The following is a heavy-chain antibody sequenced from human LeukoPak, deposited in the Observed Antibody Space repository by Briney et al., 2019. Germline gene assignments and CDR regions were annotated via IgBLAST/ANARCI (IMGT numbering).Heavy chain of an antibody. D-gene: IGHD3-22*01. V-gene: IGHV3-30*18. CDR3: AKGTTYYYDSSGYYYFDY. CDR2: ISYDGSNK. J-gene: IGHJ4*02. Sequence: PGGSLGLSCAASGFTFSSYGMHWVRQAPGKGLEWLAVISYDGSNKYYADSVKGRFTISRDNSKNTLYLQMNSLRAEDTAVYYCAKGTTYYYDSSGYYYFDYWGQGTLVTVSS. CDR1: GFTFSSYG.